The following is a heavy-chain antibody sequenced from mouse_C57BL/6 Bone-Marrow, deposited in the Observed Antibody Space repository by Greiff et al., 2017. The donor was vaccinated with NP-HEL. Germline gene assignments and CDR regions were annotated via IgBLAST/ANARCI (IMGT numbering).Heavy chain of an antibody. V-gene: IGHV14-4*01. CDR2: IDPENGDT. J-gene: IGHJ1*03. D-gene: IGHD2-1*01. CDR1: GFNIKDDY. CDR3: TNYGNYEDWYFDV. Sequence: EVQLQESGAELVRPGASVKLSCTASGFNIKDDYMHWVKQRPEQGLEWIGWIDPENGDTEYASKFQGKATITADTSSNTAYLQLSSLTSEDTDVYYCTNYGNYEDWYFDVWGTGTSVTVSS.